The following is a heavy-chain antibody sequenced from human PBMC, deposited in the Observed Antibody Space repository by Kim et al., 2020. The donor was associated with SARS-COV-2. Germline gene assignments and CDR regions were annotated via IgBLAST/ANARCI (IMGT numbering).Heavy chain of an antibody. Sequence: GGSLRLSCAASGFTFSSYGMHWVRQAPGKGLEWVAVIWYDGSNKYYADSVKGRFTISRDNSKNTLYLQMNSLRAEDTAVYYCAREWRGSYYLFDYWGQGTLVTVSS. J-gene: IGHJ4*02. CDR1: GFTFSSYG. CDR3: AREWRGSYYLFDY. CDR2: IWYDGSNK. V-gene: IGHV3-33*01. D-gene: IGHD1-26*01.